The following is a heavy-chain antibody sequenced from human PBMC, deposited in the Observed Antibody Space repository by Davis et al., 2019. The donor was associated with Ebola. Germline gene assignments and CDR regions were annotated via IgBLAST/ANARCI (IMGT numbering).Heavy chain of an antibody. CDR3: AREGKYRDESMTFDY. D-gene: IGHD2-2*01. V-gene: IGHV3-30*12. CDR2: ISYDGSNK. CDR1: GFTFNIFD. J-gene: IGHJ4*02. Sequence: LSLTCAASGFTFNIFDMHWVRQAPGKGLEWVAVISYDGSNKYYADSVKGRFTISRDNSKNTLYLQMNSLRAEDTAVYYCAREGKYRDESMTFDYWGQGTLVTVSS.